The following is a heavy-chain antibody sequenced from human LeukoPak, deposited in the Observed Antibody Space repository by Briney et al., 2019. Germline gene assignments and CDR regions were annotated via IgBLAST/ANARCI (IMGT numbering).Heavy chain of an antibody. Sequence: ASVKVSCKASGYTFTSYGISWVRQAPGQGLEWMGWISAYNGNTNYAQKLQGRVTMTTDTSTSTAYMELRSLRSDDTAVYYCAGDRAVATIVVHSDYYYGMDVWGQGTTVTVSS. V-gene: IGHV1-18*01. D-gene: IGHD5-12*01. CDR3: AGDRAVATIVVHSDYYYGMDV. CDR2: ISAYNGNT. J-gene: IGHJ6*02. CDR1: GYTFTSYG.